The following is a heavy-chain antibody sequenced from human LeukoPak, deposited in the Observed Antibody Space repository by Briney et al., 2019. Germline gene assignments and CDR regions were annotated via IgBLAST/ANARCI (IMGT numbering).Heavy chain of an antibody. Sequence: GGSLRLSCAASGLTVSSNCMSWVRQAPGKGLEWVANIKQDGNEKYYADSVKGRFAISRDNGKNSLDLQMNSLRADDTAVYYCARRRAYYYGSGSHYYFDYWGQGTLVTVSS. V-gene: IGHV3-7*01. CDR3: ARRRAYYYGSGSHYYFDY. CDR2: IKQDGNEK. CDR1: GLTVSSNC. J-gene: IGHJ4*02. D-gene: IGHD3-10*01.